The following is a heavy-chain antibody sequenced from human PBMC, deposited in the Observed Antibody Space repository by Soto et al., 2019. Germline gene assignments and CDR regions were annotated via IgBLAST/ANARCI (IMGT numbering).Heavy chain of an antibody. CDR1: GYSFAGYW. Sequence: GESLKSSGKGSGYSFAGYWITWVLQKPWKGLEWMGRIDPSDSQTYYSPSFRGHVTISVTKSITTVFLQWSSLRASDTAMYYCARQIYDSDTGPNFQYYFDSWGQGTPVTVSS. CDR2: IDPSDSQT. J-gene: IGHJ4*02. V-gene: IGHV5-10-1*01. CDR3: ARQIYDSDTGPNFQYYFDS. D-gene: IGHD3-22*01.